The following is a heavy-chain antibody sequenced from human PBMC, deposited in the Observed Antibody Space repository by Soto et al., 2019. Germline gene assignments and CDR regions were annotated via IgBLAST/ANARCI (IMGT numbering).Heavy chain of an antibody. CDR1: GFAFSSYC. Sequence: GGSMRLSCGASGFAFSSYCRHWGRQAPGKGPEWVAVISYDGSNKYYADSVKGRFTISRDNSKDTLDLQMNSLRAEDTAVYYCAKDRAPRSGSYPSDPWGQGTLVTVSS. J-gene: IGHJ5*02. CDR2: ISYDGSNK. V-gene: IGHV3-30*18. CDR3: AKDRAPRSGSYPSDP. D-gene: IGHD1-26*01.